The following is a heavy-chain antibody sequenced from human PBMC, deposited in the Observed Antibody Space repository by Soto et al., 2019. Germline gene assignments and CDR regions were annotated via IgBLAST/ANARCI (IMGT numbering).Heavy chain of an antibody. J-gene: IGHJ5*02. V-gene: IGHV4-31*03. D-gene: IGHD2-15*01. CDR1: GGSISSGGYY. CDR2: IYYSGST. Sequence: QVQLQESGPGLVKPSQTLSLTCTVSGGSISSGGYYWSWIRQHPGKGLEWIGYIYYSGSTYYNPSRKSRVTISVDTSKNQFSLKLSSVTAADTAVYYCAREGYCSGGSCYPLNNWFDPWGQGTLVTVSS. CDR3: AREGYCSGGSCYPLNNWFDP.